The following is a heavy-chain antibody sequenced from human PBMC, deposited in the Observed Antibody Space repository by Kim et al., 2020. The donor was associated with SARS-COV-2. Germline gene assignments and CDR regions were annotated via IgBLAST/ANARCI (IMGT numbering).Heavy chain of an antibody. J-gene: IGHJ4*02. CDR3: TKDAPNSDWDFDS. V-gene: IGHV3-33*06. CDR2: IWFDGITK. Sequence: GGSLRLSCGASGFTFRTHAMHWVRQAPGKGLEWVAMIWFDGITKYYGESVQGRFTISRDNSNNMVFLEMNSLRAEDTAVYYCTKDAPNSDWDFDSWGQGT. D-gene: IGHD2-21*02. CDR1: GFTFRTHA.